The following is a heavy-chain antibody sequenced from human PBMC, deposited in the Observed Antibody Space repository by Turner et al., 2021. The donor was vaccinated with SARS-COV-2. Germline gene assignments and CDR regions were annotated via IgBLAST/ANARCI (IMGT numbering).Heavy chain of an antibody. Sequence: QVQMVASGGGVVQPGRSLRLSCAASGFTFSSYGMHWVRQAPGKGLEWVAVIWFDGSNKYYADSVKGRFTISRDNSKNTLYLQMNSLRAEDTAVYYCARDRAFGDSSGRDYWGQGTLVTVSS. J-gene: IGHJ4*02. CDR2: IWFDGSNK. CDR3: ARDRAFGDSSGRDY. V-gene: IGHV3-33*01. CDR1: GFTFSSYG. D-gene: IGHD3-22*01.